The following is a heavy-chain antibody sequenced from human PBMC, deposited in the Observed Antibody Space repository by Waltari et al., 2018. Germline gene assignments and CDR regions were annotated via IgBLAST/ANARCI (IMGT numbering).Heavy chain of an antibody. CDR1: GLSRITYW. D-gene: IGHD6-19*01. CDR2: IYPGDSDT. CDR3: AREKGFSSGNFDY. Sequence: EVQLVQSGTEGKTPGESPKILCQGSGLSRITYWIAWLRQMPGKGLEWMGFIYPGDSDTRYSPSFQGQVTISVDTSISTAYLQWSTLKASDTAMYFCAREKGFSSGNFDYWGQGTVVTVSS. V-gene: IGHV5-51*01. J-gene: IGHJ4*02.